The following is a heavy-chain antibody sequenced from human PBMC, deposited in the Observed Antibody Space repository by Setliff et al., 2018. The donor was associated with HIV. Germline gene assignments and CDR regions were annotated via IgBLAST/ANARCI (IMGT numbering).Heavy chain of an antibody. V-gene: IGHV4-59*08. D-gene: IGHD4-17*01. CDR1: GGSIRTHY. CDR2: IYYSRIT. J-gene: IGHJ2*01. CDR3: ARLQLKVTTWYFDL. Sequence: SETLSLTCTVSGGSIRTHYWSWIRKSPGKGLEWIGYIYYSRITNYNPSLESRVTISLDTSKNQFSLKLSSVTAADTAVYYCARLQLKVTTWYFDLWGRGTLVTVSS.